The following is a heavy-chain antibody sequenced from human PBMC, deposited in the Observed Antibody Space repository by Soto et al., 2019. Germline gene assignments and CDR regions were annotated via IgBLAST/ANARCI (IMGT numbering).Heavy chain of an antibody. J-gene: IGHJ2*01. CDR1: GFTFISYA. Sequence: EVQLLESGGGLVQPGGSLRLSCVGSGFTFISYAMNWVRQAPGKGLEWVSGISGGGDRTFDADSVKGRFTISRDNSKKTVNRQMNSLRADDTAVYYCARKVWGSTSRPDYWYFDLWGRGTLVTVSS. D-gene: IGHD3-16*01. V-gene: IGHV3-23*01. CDR3: ARKVWGSTSRPDYWYFDL. CDR2: ISGGGDRT.